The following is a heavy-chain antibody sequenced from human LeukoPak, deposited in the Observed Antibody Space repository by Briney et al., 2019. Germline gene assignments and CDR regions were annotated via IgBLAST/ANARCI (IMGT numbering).Heavy chain of an antibody. CDR2: IINSGEKT. J-gene: IGHJ4*02. CDR1: GFTFSSRG. V-gene: IGHV3-23*01. CDR3: AKTASSSGE. Sequence: PGGSLRLSCAASGFTFSSRGMSWVRQAPGRGLEWVASIINSGEKTYYADSVEGRFTVSRDNSQNTLFLEMNSLRVADSAVYYCAKTASSSGEWGQGTLVTVSS. D-gene: IGHD6-6*01.